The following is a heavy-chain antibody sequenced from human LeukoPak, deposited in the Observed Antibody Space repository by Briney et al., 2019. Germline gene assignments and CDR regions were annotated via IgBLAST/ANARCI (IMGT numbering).Heavy chain of an antibody. CDR3: AKSYDNGWYVCDY. D-gene: IGHD6-19*01. CDR1: GFTFSNFA. Sequence: PGGSLRPSCAASGFTFSNFAMNWVRRAPGEGLEWVAFISYDGSIKSYADSVKGRFAVSRDNSKNTLYLQMNSLRPEDTAFYYCAKSYDNGWYVCDYWGQGTLVTVSS. J-gene: IGHJ4*02. CDR2: ISYDGSIK. V-gene: IGHV3-30*09.